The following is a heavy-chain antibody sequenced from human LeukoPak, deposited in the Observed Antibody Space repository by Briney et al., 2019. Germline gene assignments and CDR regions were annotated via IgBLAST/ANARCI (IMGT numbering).Heavy chain of an antibody. CDR3: ARGSSYGPNFDY. J-gene: IGHJ4*02. CDR1: GLSISNYY. D-gene: IGHD3-16*01. V-gene: IGHV4-59*01. Sequence: SETLSLTCTVSGLSISNYYWNWIRQPPGKELEWIGDIYYSGSINYNPSLKSRVTISVDTSKNQLSLKLSSVTAADTAVYYCARGSSYGPNFDYWGQGTLVTVSS. CDR2: IYYSGSI.